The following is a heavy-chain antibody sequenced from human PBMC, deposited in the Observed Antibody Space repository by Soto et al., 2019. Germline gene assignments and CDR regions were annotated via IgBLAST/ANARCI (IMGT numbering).Heavy chain of an antibody. D-gene: IGHD3-3*01. CDR2: IKSKTDGGTT. Sequence: EAQLVESGGALVKPGGSLSLSCAASGFTFSNAWMSWVRQAPGKGLEWVGSIKSKTDGGTTDYAAPVKGRFTISGDDSKNTLYLQMNSLKTEDTAVYYCTRITIFGVLADAFDIWGQGTMVTVSS. CDR3: TRITIFGVLADAFDI. V-gene: IGHV3-15*02. CDR1: GFTFSNAW. J-gene: IGHJ3*02.